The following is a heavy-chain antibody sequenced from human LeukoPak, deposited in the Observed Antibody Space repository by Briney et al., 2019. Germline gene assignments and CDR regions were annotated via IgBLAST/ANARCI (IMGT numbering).Heavy chain of an antibody. J-gene: IGHJ4*02. CDR2: ISSDGNDK. V-gene: IGHV3-30*03. CDR3: TTKVIRGNSGDDYDD. D-gene: IGHD5-12*01. CDR1: GVTFSSYG. Sequence: PGGSLRLPCAASGVTFSSYGMHWVHQAPGKGLEWVALISSDGNDKLYGDSVKGRSTISRDDSKSTLYLQMNSLRAEDTAVYYCTTKVIRGNSGDDYDDWGQGTLVTVFS.